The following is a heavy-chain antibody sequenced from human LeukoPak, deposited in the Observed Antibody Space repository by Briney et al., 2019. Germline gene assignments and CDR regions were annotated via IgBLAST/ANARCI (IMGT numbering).Heavy chain of an antibody. CDR2: IYYSGST. D-gene: IGHD3-10*01. CDR3: AREARTLSRITMVRGVPRWFDP. V-gene: IGHV4-59*11. J-gene: IGHJ5*02. Sequence: SETLSLTCTVSGGSISSHYWSWIRQPPGKGLEWIGYIYYSGSTNYNPSLKSRVTISVDTSKNQFSLKLSSVTAADTAVYYCAREARTLSRITMVRGVPRWFDPWGQGTLVTVSS. CDR1: GGSISSHY.